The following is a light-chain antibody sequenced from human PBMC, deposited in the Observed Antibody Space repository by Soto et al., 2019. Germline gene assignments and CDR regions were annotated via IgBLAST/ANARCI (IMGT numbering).Light chain of an antibody. J-gene: IGKJ1*01. CDR2: DTS. CDR3: QEYIHWPPGM. CDR1: QFVSRR. V-gene: IGKV3-15*01. Sequence: EIVVTQSPATLSASPGERVTLSCRASQFVSRRLAWYQQRLGQVPRLLIYDTSTRAPGISARFSGSGSGTEFTLTISSLQSEDFAVSYCQEYIHWPPGMFGPGTTVDIK.